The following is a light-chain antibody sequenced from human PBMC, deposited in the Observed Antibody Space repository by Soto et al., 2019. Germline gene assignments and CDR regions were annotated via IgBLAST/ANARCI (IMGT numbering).Light chain of an antibody. V-gene: IGLV2-11*01. Sequence: QSVLTQPPSVSGAPGQRVTISCTGSSSNIGAGYDVGRYSFVSWYQQHPGKAPKLIIYDVYKRPSGVPDRFSGSKSGNTASLTISGLRAEDETDYYCCSHAGSSVVFGAGTKVTVL. CDR3: CSHAGSSVV. J-gene: IGLJ1*01. CDR2: DVY. CDR1: SSNIGAGYDVGRYSF.